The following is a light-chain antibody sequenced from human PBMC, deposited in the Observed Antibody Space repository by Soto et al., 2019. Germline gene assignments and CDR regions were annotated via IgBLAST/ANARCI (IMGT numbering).Light chain of an antibody. CDR1: QSVLYSFNNENY. CDR2: WAS. V-gene: IGKV4-1*01. CDR3: QQYYSTPPA. Sequence: DIVMTQSPDSLAVSLGERATINCKSSQSVLYSFNNENYLAWYQQKPGQPPNLLIYWASTRESGVPDRLGGSRSGTDYSLTISSLQTEDVAVYYCQQYYSTPPAFGQGAKVVIK. J-gene: IGKJ1*01.